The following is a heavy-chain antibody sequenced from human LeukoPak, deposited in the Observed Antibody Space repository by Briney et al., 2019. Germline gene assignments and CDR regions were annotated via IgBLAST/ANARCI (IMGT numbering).Heavy chain of an antibody. J-gene: IGHJ4*02. D-gene: IGHD6-19*01. CDR3: ARDADSSGWYFKGIGDY. CDR2: ISYDGSNK. Sequence: PGGSLRLSCAASGFTFSSYAMHWVRQAPGKGLEWVAVISYDGSNKYYADSVKGRFTISRDNSKNTLYLQMNSLRAEDTAVYYCARDADSSGWYFKGIGDYWGQGTLVTVSS. CDR1: GFTFSSYA. V-gene: IGHV3-30-3*01.